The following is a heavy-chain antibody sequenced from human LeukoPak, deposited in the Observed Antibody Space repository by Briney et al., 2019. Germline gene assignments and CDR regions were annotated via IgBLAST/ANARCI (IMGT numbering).Heavy chain of an antibody. J-gene: IGHJ4*02. CDR1: GGSISSGFYD. CDR2: IYTSKSM. D-gene: IGHD3-10*01. Sequence: SETLSLTCTVSGGSISSGFYDWYWIRQPAGKGLEWIGHIYTSKSMNYNPSLKSRVTISVDTSKNQFSLKLTSVTAADTAVYYCTKGRGIWGQGTLVTVSS. CDR3: TKGRGI. V-gene: IGHV4-61*09.